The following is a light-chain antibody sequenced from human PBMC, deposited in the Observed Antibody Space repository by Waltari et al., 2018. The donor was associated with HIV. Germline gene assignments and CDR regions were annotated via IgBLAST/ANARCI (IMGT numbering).Light chain of an antibody. CDR2: DVS. Sequence: QSALTQPASVSGSPGQSITISCTGTSSDVGIYNYVSWYQQHPGKAPKLMIYDVSNRPSGVSTRFSGSKSDNTASLTISGLQAEDEADYYCNSYTSSSTLVFGGGTKLTVL. CDR1: SSDVGIYNY. J-gene: IGLJ3*02. CDR3: NSYTSSSTLV. V-gene: IGLV2-14*01.